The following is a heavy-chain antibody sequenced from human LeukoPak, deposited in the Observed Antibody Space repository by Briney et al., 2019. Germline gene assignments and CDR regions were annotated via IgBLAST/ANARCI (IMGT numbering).Heavy chain of an antibody. J-gene: IGHJ4*02. CDR3: ARDASCYYDGSGYYLGY. CDR2: IHTSGST. CDR1: GGSISRYY. D-gene: IGHD3-22*01. Sequence: SETLSLTCTVSGGSISRYYWSWIRQPAGKGLEWIGRIHTSGSTNYNPSLKSRVTMSVDTSKNQFSLKLSSVTAADTAVYYCARDASCYYDGSGYYLGYWGQGTLVTVSS. V-gene: IGHV4-4*07.